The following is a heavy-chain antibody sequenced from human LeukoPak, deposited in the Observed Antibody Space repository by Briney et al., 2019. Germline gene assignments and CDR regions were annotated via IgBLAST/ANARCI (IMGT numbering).Heavy chain of an antibody. V-gene: IGHV3-53*01. CDR3: ARRYCSGGSCSGNWFDS. J-gene: IGHJ5*01. CDR1: GFTVSSNY. D-gene: IGHD2-15*01. Sequence: GGSLRLSCAASGFTVSSNYVSWVRQAPGKGLEWVSVIYSGGDTYYADSVKGRFTISRDNSKNTVYLQMNSLRAEDTAVYYCARRYCSGGSCSGNWFDSWGQGTLVTVSS. CDR2: IYSGGDT.